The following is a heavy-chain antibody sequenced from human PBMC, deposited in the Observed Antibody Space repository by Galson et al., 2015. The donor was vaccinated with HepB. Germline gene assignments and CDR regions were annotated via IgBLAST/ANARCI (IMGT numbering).Heavy chain of an antibody. V-gene: IGHV1-69*13. CDR1: GGTFSSYA. J-gene: IGHJ6*02. CDR2: IIPIFGTA. D-gene: IGHD2-2*01. CDR3: ARERVGYCSSTSCYGMDV. Sequence: SVKVSCKASGGTFSSYAISWVRQAPGQGLEWMGGIIPIFGTANYAQKFQGRVTITADESTSTAYMELSSLRSEDTAVYYCARERVGYCSSTSCYGMDVWGQGTTVTVSS.